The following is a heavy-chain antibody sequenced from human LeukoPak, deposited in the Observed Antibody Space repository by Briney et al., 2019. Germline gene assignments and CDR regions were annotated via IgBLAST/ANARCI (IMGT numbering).Heavy chain of an antibody. CDR3: ARRAGAYSHPYDY. J-gene: IGHJ4*02. Sequence: GSLRLSCTVSGFTVSSNSMSWVRQAPGKGLEWVSFIYSGGNTHYSDSVKGRFTISRDNSKNTLYLQMNSLRADDTAVYYCARRAGAYSHPYDYWGQGTLVTVSS. CDR1: GFTVSSNS. V-gene: IGHV3-53*01. CDR2: IYSGGNT. D-gene: IGHD4/OR15-4a*01.